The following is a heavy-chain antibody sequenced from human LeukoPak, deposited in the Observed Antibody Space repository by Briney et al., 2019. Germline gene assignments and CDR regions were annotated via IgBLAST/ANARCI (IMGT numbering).Heavy chain of an antibody. J-gene: IGHJ4*02. CDR1: GYSFTKFW. CDR3: AKDMQTWPRFPDY. CDR2: ISDSGSTA. D-gene: IGHD5-12*01. Sequence: GESLKISCKGSGYSFTKFWIGWVRQAPGKGLEWVSGISDSGSTAFYADSVKGRFTSSRDNPKNTLYLQINSLRVEDTAVYYCAKDMQTWPRFPDYWGQGTLVTVSS. V-gene: IGHV3-23*01.